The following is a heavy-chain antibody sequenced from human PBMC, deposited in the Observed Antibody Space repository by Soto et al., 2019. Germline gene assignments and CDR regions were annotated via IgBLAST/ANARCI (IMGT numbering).Heavy chain of an antibody. CDR1: GGSFSGYY. V-gene: IGHV4-34*01. CDR3: ARGGAVVVAAPRYNWFDP. J-gene: IGHJ5*02. CDR2: INHSEKT. Sequence: SETLSLTCAVYGGSFSGYYWSWIRQPPGKGLEWIWEINHSEKTNYNPSLKSRVTISVDTSKNHFSLKLSFVTAADTAVYYCARGGAVVVAAPRYNWFDPWGQGTLVTVSS. D-gene: IGHD2-15*01.